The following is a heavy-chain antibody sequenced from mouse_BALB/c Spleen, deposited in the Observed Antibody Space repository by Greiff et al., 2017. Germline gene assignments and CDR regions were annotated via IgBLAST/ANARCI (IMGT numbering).Heavy chain of an antibody. D-gene: IGHD2-4*01. CDR2: IWGDGST. V-gene: IGHV2-6-7*01. J-gene: IGHJ4*01. CDR3: AREGNDYDEGDAMDY. CDR1: GFSLTGYG. Sequence: VHLVESGPGLVAPSQSLSITCTVSGFSLTGYGVNWVRQPPGKGLEWLGMIWGDGSTDYNSALKSRLSISKDNSKSQVFLKMNSLQTDDTARYYCAREGNDYDEGDAMDYWGQGTSVTVSS.